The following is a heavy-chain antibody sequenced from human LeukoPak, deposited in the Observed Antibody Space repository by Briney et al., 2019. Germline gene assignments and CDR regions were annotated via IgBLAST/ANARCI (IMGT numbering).Heavy chain of an antibody. CDR3: AKEEGRWEWFDP. J-gene: IGHJ5*02. D-gene: IGHD1-26*01. CDR2: IASGDTT. V-gene: IGHV3-66*01. Sequence: QPGGSLRLSCAASGFIVSSIDMSWVRQAPGKGLEWVAVIASGDTTFYADSVKGRFTISRDNSKNTVYLQMNSLRAEDTAVYYCAKEEGRWEWFDPRGQGTLVTVPS. CDR1: GFIVSSID.